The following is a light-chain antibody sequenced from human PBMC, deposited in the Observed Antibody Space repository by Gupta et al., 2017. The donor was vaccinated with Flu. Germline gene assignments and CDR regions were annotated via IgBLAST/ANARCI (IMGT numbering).Light chain of an antibody. CDR3: QVWDSGIDHYV. CDR1: NIGSKS. V-gene: IGLV3-21*02. CDR2: DNS. Sequence: GQTARITCGGNNIGSKSVHWYQQKPGQAPVLVVYDNSDRPSGIPDRFSGSNSGNTATLTISRVEAGDEADYYCQVWDSGIDHYVFATGTKVTVL. J-gene: IGLJ1*01.